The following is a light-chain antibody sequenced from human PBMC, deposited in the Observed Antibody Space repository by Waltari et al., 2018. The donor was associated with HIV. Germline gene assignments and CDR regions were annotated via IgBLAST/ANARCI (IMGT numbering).Light chain of an antibody. V-gene: IGKV1-12*01. J-gene: IGKJ2*01. CDR3: QQADSFPHT. CDR2: EAS. Sequence: DTQMTQSPSSVSASVGARVSITCRASQSVGTSVAWYQQKPSKTPKLIIFEASRLQPGVPLRFSGSGSGTYFTLTISSLQPEDLATYYCQQADSFPHTFGQGT. CDR1: QSVGTS.